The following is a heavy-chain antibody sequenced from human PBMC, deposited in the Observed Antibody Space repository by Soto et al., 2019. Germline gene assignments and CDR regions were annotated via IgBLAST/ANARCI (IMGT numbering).Heavy chain of an antibody. D-gene: IGHD4-17*01. J-gene: IGHJ6*02. V-gene: IGHV3-11*06. CDR1: GFSLGDNY. Sequence: QVQLVESGGGLVEPGGSLRLSCAASGFSLGDNYMTWIRQAPGKGLEWISYSSSSGAYINYADSVKGRFTISRDNAYNSWSLQMDSPRAEDTAVYFCARSTGRRQVGRYDFGLGVWGQGTTVTVSS. CDR3: ARSTGRRQVGRYDFGLGV. CDR2: SSSSGAYI.